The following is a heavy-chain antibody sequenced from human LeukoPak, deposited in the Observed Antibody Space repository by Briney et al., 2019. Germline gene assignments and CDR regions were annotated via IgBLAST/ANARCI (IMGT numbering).Heavy chain of an antibody. J-gene: IGHJ4*02. Sequence: QTGGSLRLSCAASGFTFSSYAMSWVRQAPGKGLEWVSGISGSGGSTYYADSVKGRFTISRDNSKNTLYLQMNSLRAEDTAVYYCAKDHRTSDRPALYYFDYWGQGTLVTVSS. CDR3: AKDHRTSDRPALYYFDY. V-gene: IGHV3-23*01. D-gene: IGHD1-7*01. CDR1: GFTFSSYA. CDR2: ISGSGGST.